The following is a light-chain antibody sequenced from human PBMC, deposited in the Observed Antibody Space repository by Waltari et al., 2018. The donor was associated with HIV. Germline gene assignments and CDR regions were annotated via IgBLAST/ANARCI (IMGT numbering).Light chain of an antibody. CDR1: QSVSSSY. J-gene: IGKJ2*01. Sequence: EVVLTQSPGTLSLSPGERATLSCRASQSVSSSYLAWYQQKPGQAPRLLIYGVSSRATGIPDRVSGSGSGTDVTLTISRLEPEDFAVYYCQQYGTSPRYTFGQGTKLEIK. CDR3: QQYGTSPRYT. V-gene: IGKV3-20*01. CDR2: GVS.